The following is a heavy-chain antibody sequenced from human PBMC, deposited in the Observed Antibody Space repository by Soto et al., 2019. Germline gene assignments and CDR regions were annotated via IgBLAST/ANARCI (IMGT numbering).Heavy chain of an antibody. J-gene: IGHJ4*02. V-gene: IGHV3-33*01. CDR3: ARVNIAAAGGFDY. Sequence: PGGSLRLSCAASGFTFSSYGMHWVRQAPGKGLEWVAVIWYDGSNKYYADSVKGRFTISRDNSKNTLYLQMNSLRAEDTAVYYCARVNIAAAGGFDYWGQGTLVTVSS. CDR2: IWYDGSNK. D-gene: IGHD6-13*01. CDR1: GFTFSSYG.